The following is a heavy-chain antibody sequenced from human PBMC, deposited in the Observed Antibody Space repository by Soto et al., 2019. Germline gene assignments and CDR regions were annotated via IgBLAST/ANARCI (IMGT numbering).Heavy chain of an antibody. Sequence: GESLKISCKVSGYSFPNYWIGWVRQMSGKGLEWMGIIYPGDSDIRYSPSFQGQVTISADKSISTAYLQWRSLKASDTAMYYCARRDGYKIDYWGQGTLVTVSS. V-gene: IGHV5-51*01. CDR3: ARRDGYKIDY. J-gene: IGHJ4*02. CDR1: GYSFPNYW. CDR2: IYPGDSDI. D-gene: IGHD5-12*01.